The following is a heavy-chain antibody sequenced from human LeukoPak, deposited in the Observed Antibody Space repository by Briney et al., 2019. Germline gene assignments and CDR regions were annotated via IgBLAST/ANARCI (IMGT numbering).Heavy chain of an antibody. J-gene: IGHJ6*03. Sequence: SETLSLTCTVSGYSISSGYYWGWIRQPPGKGLEWIGSIYHSGSTYYNPSLKSRVTISVDTSKNQFSLKLSSVTAADTAVYYCARGGDIYGLNYYYYMDVWGKGTTVTISS. V-gene: IGHV4-38-2*02. CDR1: GYSISSGYY. D-gene: IGHD4-17*01. CDR2: IYHSGST. CDR3: ARGGDIYGLNYYYYMDV.